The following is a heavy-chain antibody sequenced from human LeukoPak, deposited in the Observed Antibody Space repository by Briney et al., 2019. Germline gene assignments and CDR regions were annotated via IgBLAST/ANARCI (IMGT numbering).Heavy chain of an antibody. V-gene: IGHV3-23*01. CDR1: GFTFSSYA. CDR3: ATARNFRFEY. J-gene: IGHJ4*02. Sequence: GGSLRLSCAASGFTFSSYAMSWVRQAPGKSLEWVSGIGGSGSRTYYADSVKGRFTVSRDYAKNTLFLQMNNLRTEDTALYFCATARNFRFEYWGQGSLVIVSA. D-gene: IGHD1-7*01. CDR2: IGGSGSRT.